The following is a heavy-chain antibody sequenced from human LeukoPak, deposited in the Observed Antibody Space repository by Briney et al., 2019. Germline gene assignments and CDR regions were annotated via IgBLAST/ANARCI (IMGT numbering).Heavy chain of an antibody. D-gene: IGHD7-27*01. V-gene: IGHV4-61*01. J-gene: IGHJ4*02. CDR2: IYYSGST. CDR3: ARETGEGLYFDY. Sequence: PSETLSLTCTVSGGSIRSSYYYWGWIRQPPGKGLEWIGYIYYSGSTNYNPSLKSRVTISVDTSKNQFSLKLSSVTAADTAVYYCARETGEGLYFDYWGQGTLVTVSS. CDR1: GGSIRSSYYY.